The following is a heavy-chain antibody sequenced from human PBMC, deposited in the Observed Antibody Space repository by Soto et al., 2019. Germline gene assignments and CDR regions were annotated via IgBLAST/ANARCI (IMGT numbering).Heavy chain of an antibody. CDR1: GGSITSYY. V-gene: IGHV4-59*08. Sequence: PSETLSLTCTVSGGSITSYYWSWIRQPPGKGLEWIGYIYFSGSAKYNPSLKSRVTISVDTSKNQFSLKLSSVTAADTAVYYCARRYSGYGDYWGQGTLVTVSS. CDR3: ARRYSGYGDY. J-gene: IGHJ4*02. CDR2: IYFSGSA. D-gene: IGHD5-12*01.